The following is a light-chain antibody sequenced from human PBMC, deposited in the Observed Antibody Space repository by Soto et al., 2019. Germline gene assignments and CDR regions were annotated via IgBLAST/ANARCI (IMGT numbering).Light chain of an antibody. CDR3: MQRIEFQFT. CDR2: TVS. V-gene: IGKV2-40*01. CDR1: QSLLDSDDGNTY. Sequence: DIVMTQTPLSLPVTPGEPASISCRSSQSLLDSDDGNTYLDLYLQKPGQSPQLLIYTVSYRASGVPDRFSGSGSGNDFTLKISRVEAEDVGVYYCMQRIEFQFTFRGGTKGDIX. J-gene: IGKJ4*01.